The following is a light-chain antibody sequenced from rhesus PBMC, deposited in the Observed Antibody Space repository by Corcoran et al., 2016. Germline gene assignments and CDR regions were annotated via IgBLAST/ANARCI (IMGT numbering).Light chain of an antibody. CDR2: GAS. CDR1: QSVSSS. J-gene: IGKJ4*01. CDR3: LQHSTGPLT. V-gene: IGKV3-24*01. Sequence: EIVMTQSPATLSLSPGERATLSCRASQSVSSSLAWYQQKPGQAPRLLIYGASSRATGIPDRFSGSGSGTDFTLTSSSLEPEDVAVYYCLQHSTGPLTFGGGTKVELK.